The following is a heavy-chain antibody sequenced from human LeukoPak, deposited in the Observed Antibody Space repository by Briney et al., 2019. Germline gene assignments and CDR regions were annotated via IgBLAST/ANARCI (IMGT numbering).Heavy chain of an antibody. V-gene: IGHV1-69*13. CDR2: IIPIFGTA. CDR3: ARDEEETAADPWNWFDP. Sequence: ASVKVSCKASGGTFSSYAISWVRQAPGQGLEWMGGIIPIFGTANYAQKFQGRVTITADESTSTAYMELSSLRSEDTAVYYCARDEEETAADPWNWFDPWGQGTLVTVSS. CDR1: GGTFSSYA. J-gene: IGHJ5*02. D-gene: IGHD6-13*01.